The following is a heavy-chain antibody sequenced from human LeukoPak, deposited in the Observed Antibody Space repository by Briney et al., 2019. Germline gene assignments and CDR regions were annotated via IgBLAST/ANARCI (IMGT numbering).Heavy chain of an antibody. CDR1: GGSISSSSYY. D-gene: IGHD2-15*01. Sequence: PSETLPLTCTVSGGSISSSSYYWGWIRQPPGKGLEWIGSIYYSGSTYYNPSLKSRVTISVDTSKNQFSLKLSSVTAADTAVYYCATIYCSGGSCYPLWYYYYGMDVWGQGTTVTVSS. CDR3: ATIYCSGGSCYPLWYYYYGMDV. J-gene: IGHJ6*02. V-gene: IGHV4-39*01. CDR2: IYYSGST.